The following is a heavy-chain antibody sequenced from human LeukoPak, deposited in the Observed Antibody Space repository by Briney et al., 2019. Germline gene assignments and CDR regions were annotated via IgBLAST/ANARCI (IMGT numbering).Heavy chain of an antibody. CDR3: AQGSSNWAKFDY. V-gene: IGHV4-59*01. D-gene: IGHD4-11*01. J-gene: IGHJ4*02. CDR2: IYYTGST. Sequence: SETPSLTCTVSGDSISSSYWSWIRQPPGKGLEWIGFIYYTGSTNYNPSLKSRVTISVDTSKNQISLKLRSVTAADTAVYYCAQGSSNWAKFDYWGQGTLVTVSS. CDR1: GDSISSSY.